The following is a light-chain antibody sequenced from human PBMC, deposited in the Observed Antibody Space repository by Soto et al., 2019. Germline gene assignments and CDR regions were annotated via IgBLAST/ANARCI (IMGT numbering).Light chain of an antibody. Sequence: QSALTQPASVSGSPGQSITISCSGTSSNIGGYNVVSWYQQHPGKAPKVIVYEGIKRPSGVSDRFSGSTSGSTASLTISDLQADDEAQYYCCSYVGATTYVFGSGTKVIV. CDR3: CSYVGATTYV. J-gene: IGLJ1*01. V-gene: IGLV2-23*01. CDR1: SSNIGGYNV. CDR2: EGI.